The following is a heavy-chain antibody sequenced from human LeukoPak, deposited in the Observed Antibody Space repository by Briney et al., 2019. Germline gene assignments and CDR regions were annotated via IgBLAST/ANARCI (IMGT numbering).Heavy chain of an antibody. CDR2: ISSSSSYI. CDR3: ARSGYSSGWYSGVIGY. CDR1: GFTFSSYS. Sequence: PGGSLRLSCAASGFTFSSYSMNWVRQAPGKGLEWVSSISSSSSYIYYADSVKGRFTISRDNAKNSLYLQMNSLRAEDTAVYYCARSGYSSGWYSGVIGYWGQGTLVTVSS. J-gene: IGHJ4*02. V-gene: IGHV3-21*01. D-gene: IGHD6-19*01.